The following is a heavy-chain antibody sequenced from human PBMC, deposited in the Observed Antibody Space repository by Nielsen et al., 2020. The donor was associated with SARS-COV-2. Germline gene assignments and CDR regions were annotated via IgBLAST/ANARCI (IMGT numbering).Heavy chain of an antibody. V-gene: IGHV5-51*01. CDR2: ISHGVSDS. D-gene: IGHD2-2*01. J-gene: IGHJ4*02. CDR3: ARQGRFCSRTTCSRNYFDA. Sequence: SLKVSCKASGYTLTNYWIGCVRHMPGKGLDWMGAISHGVSDSRYSPAFQGQVTISAVQSITTAYLQSSSLKASDTAIYYCARQGRFCSRTTCSRNYFDAWGQGTLVTVSS. CDR1: GYTLTNYW.